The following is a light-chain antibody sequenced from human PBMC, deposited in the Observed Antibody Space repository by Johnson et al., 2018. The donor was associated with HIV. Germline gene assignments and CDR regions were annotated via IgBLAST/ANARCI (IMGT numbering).Light chain of an antibody. V-gene: IGLV1-51*02. CDR3: GTWDSSLDAYV. J-gene: IGLJ1*01. CDR2: ENN. CDR1: SSNIGNNY. Sequence: QSVLTQPPSVSAAPGQKVTISCSGSSSNIGNNYVSWYQQLPGTAPKILIYENNKRPSGIPDRFSVSKSGTSATLGITGLQTGDEADYYCGTWDSSLDAYVFGTGTKVTVL.